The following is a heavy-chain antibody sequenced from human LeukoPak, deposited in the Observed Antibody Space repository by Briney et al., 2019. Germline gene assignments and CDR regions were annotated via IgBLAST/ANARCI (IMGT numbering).Heavy chain of an antibody. D-gene: IGHD3-22*01. Sequence: GGSLRPSCVASEFIFSNFAMSWVRQAPGKGLEWVSTISGNAAATYYGDSVKGRFTISRDNSRNTLYLQMNSLRAEDTAIYYCAKDRTHRRYYDSTGYYNQYDYWGQGALVTVSS. J-gene: IGHJ4*02. CDR3: AKDRTHRRYYDSTGYYNQYDY. CDR1: EFIFSNFA. V-gene: IGHV3-23*01. CDR2: ISGNAAAT.